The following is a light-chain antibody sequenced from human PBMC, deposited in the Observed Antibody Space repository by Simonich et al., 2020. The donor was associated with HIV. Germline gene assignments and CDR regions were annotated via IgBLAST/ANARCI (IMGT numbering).Light chain of an antibody. CDR3: QQYDTSPGIT. V-gene: IGKV3-20*01. Sequence: EIVLTQSPGTLSLSPGERATLSCRASQSVSSSYLGWYQQKPGQAPRFLISGTSNRVTGIPDRFSGRGSGTDFTLTISRLEPEDFAVYYCQQYDTSPGITFGQGTRLEIK. CDR1: QSVSSSY. J-gene: IGKJ5*01. CDR2: GTS.